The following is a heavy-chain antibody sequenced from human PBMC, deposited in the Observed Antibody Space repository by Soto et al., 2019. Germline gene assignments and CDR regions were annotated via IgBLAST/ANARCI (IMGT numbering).Heavy chain of an antibody. CDR1: GYTFTSYG. Sequence: QVQLVQSGGEVKKPGASVKVSCKASGYTFTSYGISWVRQAPGQGLEWLGWISGHSGTTNNAQKFQDRGTMTTGTATSRPHMALCSLGSDGTGVYSCASTRQNYGSFDFWAKGTLVTFSS. V-gene: IGHV1-18*01. CDR3: ASTRQNYGSFDF. D-gene: IGHD4-17*01. J-gene: IGHJ4*02. CDR2: ISGHSGTT.